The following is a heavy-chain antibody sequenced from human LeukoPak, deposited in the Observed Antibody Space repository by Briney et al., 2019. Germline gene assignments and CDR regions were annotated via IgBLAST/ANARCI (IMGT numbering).Heavy chain of an antibody. CDR3: ARGLVTAIGDY. J-gene: IGHJ4*02. D-gene: IGHD2-21*02. CDR2: ISYDGSNK. CDR1: GFTFSSYA. Sequence: GGSLRLSCAASGFTFSSYAMHWVRQAPGKGLEWVAVISYDGSNKYYADSVKGRFTISRDNSKNTLYLQMNSLRAEDTAVYYCARGLVTAIGDYWGQGTLVTVSS. V-gene: IGHV3-30-3*01.